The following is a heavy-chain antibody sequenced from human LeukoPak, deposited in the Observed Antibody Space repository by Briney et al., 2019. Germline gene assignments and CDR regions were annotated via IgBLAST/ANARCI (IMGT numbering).Heavy chain of an antibody. CDR2: IYYSGST. CDR1: GGSISSSSYY. D-gene: IGHD4-17*01. Sequence: SETLSLTCTVSGGSISSSSYYWGWIRQPPGKGLEWIGSIYYSGSTYYNPSLKSRVTISVDTAKDQFSLKLSSVTAADTAVYYCARGVHDYGDYFDYWGQGTLVAVSS. CDR3: ARGVHDYGDYFDY. J-gene: IGHJ4*02. V-gene: IGHV4-39*01.